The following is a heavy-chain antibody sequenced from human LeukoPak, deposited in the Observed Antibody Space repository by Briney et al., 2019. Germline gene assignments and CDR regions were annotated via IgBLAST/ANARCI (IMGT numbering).Heavy chain of an antibody. CDR2: IYYSGST. CDR1: GGSISSYY. CDR3: ARHLGYCSGGSCYSSDAFDI. V-gene: IGHV4-59*08. Sequence: SETLSLTCTVSGGSISSYYWSWIRQPPGKGLEWIGYIYYSGSTNYNPSLKSRVTISVDTSKNQFSLKLSSVTAADTAVYYCARHLGYCSGGSCYSSDAFDIWGQGTMVTVSS. D-gene: IGHD2-15*01. J-gene: IGHJ3*02.